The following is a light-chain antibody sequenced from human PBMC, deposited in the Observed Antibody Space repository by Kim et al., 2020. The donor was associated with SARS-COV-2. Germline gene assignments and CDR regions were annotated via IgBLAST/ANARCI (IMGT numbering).Light chain of an antibody. V-gene: IGLV3-19*01. Sequence: SSELTQDPAVSVALGQTVRITCQGDSLRSYYASWYQQKPGQAPVLVIYGKNSRPPGIPDRFSGSTSGNTASLTITGAQAEDEADYYCNSRDSNSTHVVFGGGTKLTVL. CDR1: SLRSYY. CDR3: NSRDSNSTHVV. CDR2: GKN. J-gene: IGLJ2*01.